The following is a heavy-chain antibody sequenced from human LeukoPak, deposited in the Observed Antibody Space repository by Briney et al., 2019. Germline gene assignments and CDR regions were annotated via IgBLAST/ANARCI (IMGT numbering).Heavy chain of an antibody. J-gene: IGHJ5*02. Sequence: PSETLSLTCAVYGGSFSDYSWSWIRQPPGKGLEWIGEINHSGSTDYNPSLKSRVTISIDKSKNHFSLKLTSVTAADTAIYYCARDTYNWNVDAFDPWGQGTLVTVSS. D-gene: IGHD1-20*01. CDR3: ARDTYNWNVDAFDP. CDR1: GGSFSDYS. V-gene: IGHV4-34*01. CDR2: INHSGST.